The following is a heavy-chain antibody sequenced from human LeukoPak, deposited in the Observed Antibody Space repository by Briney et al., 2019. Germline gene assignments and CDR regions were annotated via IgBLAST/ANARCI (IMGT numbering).Heavy chain of an antibody. V-gene: IGHV3-48*03. J-gene: IGHJ4*02. D-gene: IGHD1-26*01. Sequence: GGSLRLSWETSGFGFQIYQMNWGRQSPGKVLEWVSSIDWDSGTLYYTDSVRGRSAASRDNAVKSLYLQMNSLRPEDTAFYSCARSAVSGSDSYFASWGRGTLVTASS. CDR2: IDWDSGTL. CDR3: ARSAVSGSDSYFAS. CDR1: GFGFQIYQ.